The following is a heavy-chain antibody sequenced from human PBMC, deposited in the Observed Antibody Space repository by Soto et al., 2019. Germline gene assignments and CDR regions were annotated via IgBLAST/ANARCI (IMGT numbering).Heavy chain of an antibody. Sequence: QVQLVQSGADVKKPGSSVKVSCKASGGTFSNYAINWVRQAPGQGLEWMGGIIPFFGTANHAQKFQGRVTITADESTSTAYMELSSLRSEDTAVYYGARGPGAYNYFDYWGQGTLVTVSS. CDR1: GGTFSNYA. D-gene: IGHD5-18*01. V-gene: IGHV1-69*01. CDR3: ARGPGAYNYFDY. J-gene: IGHJ4*02. CDR2: IIPFFGTA.